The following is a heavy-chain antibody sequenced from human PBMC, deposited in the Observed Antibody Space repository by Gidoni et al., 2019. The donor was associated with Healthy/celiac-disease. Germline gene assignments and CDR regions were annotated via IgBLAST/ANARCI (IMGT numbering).Heavy chain of an antibody. D-gene: IGHD4-17*01. CDR1: GFTFSNAW. V-gene: IGHV3-15*01. J-gene: IGHJ5*02. Sequence: EVQLVESGGGWVKPGGSLRSSCAASGFTFSNAWMSWVRQAPGKGLEWVGRIKSKTDGGTTDYAAPVKGRFTISRDDSKNTLYLQMNSLKTEDTAVYYCTTDQGVRFYGDYFNWFDPWGQGTLVTVSS. CDR2: IKSKTDGGTT. CDR3: TTDQGVRFYGDYFNWFDP.